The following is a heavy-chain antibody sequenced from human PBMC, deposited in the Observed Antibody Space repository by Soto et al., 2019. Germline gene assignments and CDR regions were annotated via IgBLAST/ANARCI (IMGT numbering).Heavy chain of an antibody. Sequence: SETLSLTCTVSGGSISRGDYYWSWIRQPPGKGLEWIGYIYYSGSTYYNPSLKSRVTISVDTAKNQFSLRLSSVTAADTAVYYCAREGPVDTAMAVYYYYYGMDVWGQGTTVTVSS. CDR1: GGSISRGDYY. CDR2: IYYSGST. J-gene: IGHJ6*02. V-gene: IGHV4-30-4*01. D-gene: IGHD5-18*01. CDR3: AREGPVDTAMAVYYYYYGMDV.